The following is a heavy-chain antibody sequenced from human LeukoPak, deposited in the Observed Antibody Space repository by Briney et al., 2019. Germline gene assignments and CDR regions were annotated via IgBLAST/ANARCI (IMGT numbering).Heavy chain of an antibody. J-gene: IGHJ4*02. CDR3: AKDRSSGWYH. D-gene: IGHD6-19*01. Sequence: GASLRLSCAASGFTFSSYAMSWVRQAPGKGLEWVSAISGSGGSTYYADSVKGRFTISGDNSKNTLYLQMNSLRAEDTAVYYCAKDRSSGWYHWGQGTLVTVSS. CDR2: ISGSGGST. CDR1: GFTFSSYA. V-gene: IGHV3-23*01.